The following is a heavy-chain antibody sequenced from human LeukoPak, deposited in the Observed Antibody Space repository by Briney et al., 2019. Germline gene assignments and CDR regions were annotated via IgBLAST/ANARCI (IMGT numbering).Heavy chain of an antibody. D-gene: IGHD3/OR15-3a*01. CDR3: ARRAGTGGRDYFDY. J-gene: IGHJ4*02. V-gene: IGHV4-59*08. Sequence: PSETLSLTCTVSGGSISSYYWSWIRQPPGEGLEWIGYVYYSGSTNYNPSLKSRVTISVETSKNQFSLNLSSVTAADTAVHYCARRAGTGGRDYFDYWGQGTLVTVSS. CDR2: VYYSGST. CDR1: GGSISSYY.